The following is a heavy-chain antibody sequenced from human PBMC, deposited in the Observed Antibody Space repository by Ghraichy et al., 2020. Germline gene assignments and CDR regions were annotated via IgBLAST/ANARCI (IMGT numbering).Heavy chain of an antibody. CDR3: ARCSGGNCYF. CDR1: GGSISSGGYS. CDR2: IYDSGSA. J-gene: IGHJ4*02. D-gene: IGHD2-15*01. V-gene: IGHV4-30-2*01. Sequence: SETLSLTCTVSGGSISSGGYSWSWIRQPPGKGLEWIGYIYDSGSAYYNPSLKSRVTISVDRSKNQFSLNLNSVTAADTAVYYCARCSGGNCYFWGQGTLVTVSS.